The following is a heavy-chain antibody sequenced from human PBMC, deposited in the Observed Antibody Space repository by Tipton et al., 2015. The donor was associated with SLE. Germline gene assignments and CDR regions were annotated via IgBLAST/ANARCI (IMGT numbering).Heavy chain of an antibody. CDR1: GFTFSSYA. CDR2: ISYDGSNK. Sequence: SLRLSCAASGFTFSSYAMHWVRQAPGKGLEWVAVISYDGSNKYYADSVKGRFTISRDNSKNTLYLQMNSLRAEDTAVYYCARDNFELDDFWSGYQPYYFDYWGQGTLVTVSS. V-gene: IGHV3-30-3*01. CDR3: ARDNFELDDFWSGYQPYYFDY. D-gene: IGHD3-3*01. J-gene: IGHJ4*02.